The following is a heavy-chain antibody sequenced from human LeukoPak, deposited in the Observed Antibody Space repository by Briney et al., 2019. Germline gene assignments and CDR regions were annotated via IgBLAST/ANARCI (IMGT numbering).Heavy chain of an antibody. CDR2: IKADGSEK. CDR3: ARSWNVDWFAS. V-gene: IGHV3-7*05. Sequence: GGSLRLSCAASGFSFSGHLMNWVRQPPGKGLEWVANIKADGSEKYYVDSVKGRFTISRDNAKNTLSLQMNSLRAEDTAVYYCARSWNVDWFASWGQGTLVTVSS. D-gene: IGHD1-1*01. CDR1: GFSFSGHL. J-gene: IGHJ5*01.